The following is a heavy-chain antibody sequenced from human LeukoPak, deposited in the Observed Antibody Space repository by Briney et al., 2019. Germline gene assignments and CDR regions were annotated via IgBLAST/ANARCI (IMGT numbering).Heavy chain of an antibody. J-gene: IGHJ4*02. CDR2: ISYDGSNK. Sequence: GRSLRLSCAASGFTFSSYAMHWVRQAPGKGLEWVAVISYDGSNKYYADSVKGRFTISRDNSKNTLYLQMNSLRAEDTAVYYCARGAQKANHVVVTAMFDYWGQGTLVTVSS. CDR1: GFTFSSYA. V-gene: IGHV3-30-3*01. D-gene: IGHD2-21*02. CDR3: ARGAQKANHVVVTAMFDY.